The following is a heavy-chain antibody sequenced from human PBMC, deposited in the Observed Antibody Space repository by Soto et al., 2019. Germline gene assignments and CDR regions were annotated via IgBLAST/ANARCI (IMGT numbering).Heavy chain of an antibody. Sequence: SGGSMRLSSAASGFTFSSYWMSWVRQAPGKGLEWVANIKQDGSEKYYVDSVKGRFTISRDNAKNSLYLQMNSLRAEDTAVYYCAREVGNYGLWYFDYWGQGTLVTVSS. CDR3: AREVGNYGLWYFDY. J-gene: IGHJ4*02. V-gene: IGHV3-7*05. CDR2: IKQDGSEK. D-gene: IGHD1-7*01. CDR1: GFTFSSYW.